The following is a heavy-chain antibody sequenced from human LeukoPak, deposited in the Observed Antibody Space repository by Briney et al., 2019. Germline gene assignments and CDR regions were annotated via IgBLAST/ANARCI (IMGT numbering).Heavy chain of an antibody. J-gene: IGHJ6*02. CDR1: GDSVSSNSAA. CDR2: TYYRSKWYN. D-gene: IGHD1-26*01. V-gene: IGHV6-1*01. Sequence: SQTLSLTCAISGDSVSSNSAAWNWVRQSPSRGLEWLGRTYYRSKWYNDYAVSVKSRITINPDTSKNQFSLQLNSVTPEDTAVYYCARVEVGATGDYYYYGMDVWGQGTTVTVSS. CDR3: ARVEVGATGDYYYYGMDV.